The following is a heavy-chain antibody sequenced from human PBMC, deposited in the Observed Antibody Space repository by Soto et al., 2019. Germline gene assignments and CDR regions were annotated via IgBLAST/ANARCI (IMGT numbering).Heavy chain of an antibody. J-gene: IGHJ3*02. CDR1: GDSISSYY. Sequence: PSETLSLTCTVSGDSISSYYWSWIRQPPGKGLEWIGYIYYSGSTNYNPSLKSRVTISVDTSKTRFSLKLSSVTAADTAVYYCARAIYYDAFDIWGQGTMVTVSS. CDR2: IYYSGST. V-gene: IGHV4-59*01. D-gene: IGHD3-10*01. CDR3: ARAIYYDAFDI.